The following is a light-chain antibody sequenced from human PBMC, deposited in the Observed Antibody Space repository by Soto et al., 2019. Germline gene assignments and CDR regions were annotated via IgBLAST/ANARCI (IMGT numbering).Light chain of an antibody. CDR1: SPNVGTNP. V-gene: IGLV1-44*01. CDR2: TNS. CDR3: ATWDDNVYV. Sequence: VLTQPPSASGTPGQTVTISCSISSPNVGTNPVAWYQQLPGTAPKLLIYTNSQRPLGVPVRFSGSKSGTSASLAISGLLSEDEGDYYCATWDDNVYVFGTGTKVTVL. J-gene: IGLJ1*01.